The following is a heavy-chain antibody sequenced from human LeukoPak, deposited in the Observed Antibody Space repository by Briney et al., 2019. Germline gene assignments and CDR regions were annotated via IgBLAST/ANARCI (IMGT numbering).Heavy chain of an antibody. CDR2: INNNGDST. J-gene: IGHJ4*02. CDR1: GFTFSTYA. Sequence: GGSLRLSCAASGFTFSTYAMSWVRQAPGKGLEWVSVINNNGDSTYYADSVKGRFTISRDNSKNTLYLQMNSLRAEDTAVYYCARRSLAVTGIPDYWGQGTLVTVSS. CDR3: ARRSLAVTGIPDY. D-gene: IGHD6-19*01. V-gene: IGHV3-23*01.